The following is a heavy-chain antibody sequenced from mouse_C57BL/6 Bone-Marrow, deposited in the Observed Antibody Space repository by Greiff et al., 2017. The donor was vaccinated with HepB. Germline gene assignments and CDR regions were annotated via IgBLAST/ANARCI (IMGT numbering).Heavy chain of an antibody. V-gene: IGHV1-69*01. D-gene: IGHD1-1*02. CDR1: GYTFTSYW. J-gene: IGHJ1*01. CDR2: IDPSDSYT. Sequence: QVQLQQPGAELVMPGASVKLSCKASGYTFTSYWMHWVKQRPGQGLEWIGEIDPSDSYTNYNQKFKGKSTLTVDKSSSTAYMQLSSLTSEDSAVYYCARERGGGGRWYFDVWGAGTTVSVSS. CDR3: ARERGGGGRWYFDV.